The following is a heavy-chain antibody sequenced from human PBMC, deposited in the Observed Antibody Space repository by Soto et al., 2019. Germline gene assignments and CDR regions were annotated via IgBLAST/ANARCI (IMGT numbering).Heavy chain of an antibody. V-gene: IGHV4-31*03. Sequence: QVQLQESGPGLVKPSQTLSLTCTVSGGSISSGGYYWSWIRQHPGKRLEWIGYIYYSGSTYYNPSLKRRVTISVDTSKNQFSLKLSSVTAADTAVYYCARDNAYSGYDPPCWGQGTLVTVSS. D-gene: IGHD5-12*01. CDR1: GGSISSGGYY. CDR3: ARDNAYSGYDPPC. J-gene: IGHJ4*02. CDR2: IYYSGST.